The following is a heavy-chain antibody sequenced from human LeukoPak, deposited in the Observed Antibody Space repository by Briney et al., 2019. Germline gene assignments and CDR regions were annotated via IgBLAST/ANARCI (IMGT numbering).Heavy chain of an antibody. D-gene: IGHD3-9*01. CDR2: INAGNGNT. CDR1: GYTFTSYA. CDR3: ARLFRLRYFDWLSHYYFDY. Sequence: ASVKVSCKASGYTFTSYAMHWVRQAPGQRLEWMGWINAGNGNTKYSQKFQGRVTITRNTSISTAYMELSSLRSEDTAVYYCARLFRLRYFDWLSHYYFDYWGQGTLVTVSS. J-gene: IGHJ4*02. V-gene: IGHV1-3*01.